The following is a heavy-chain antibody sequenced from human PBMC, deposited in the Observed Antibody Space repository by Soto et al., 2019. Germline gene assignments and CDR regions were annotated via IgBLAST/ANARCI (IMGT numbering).Heavy chain of an antibody. CDR3: ARIPVAAAGFYGMDV. CDR2: IDWHDDK. J-gene: IGHJ6*02. CDR1: GFSLSTSGMC. Sequence: SGPTLVNPTQTLTLTCTFSGFSLSTSGMCVGWVRQPPGKALEWLALIDWHDDKYYRTSLKTRLTISKDTSKNHVVLTMSNMDPVDTATYYCARIPVAAAGFYGMDVCGQGTTLTVSS. V-gene: IGHV2-70*20. D-gene: IGHD6-13*01.